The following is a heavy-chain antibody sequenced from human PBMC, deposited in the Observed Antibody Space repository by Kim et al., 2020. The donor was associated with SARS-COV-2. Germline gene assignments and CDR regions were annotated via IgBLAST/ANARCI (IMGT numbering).Heavy chain of an antibody. CDR2: KGGST. Sequence: KGGSTGYAQKFQGRVTMSRDTSTNTAYMGLNSLRVEDTAVYYCARGERLDSWGQGTLVTVSS. CDR3: ARGERLDS. D-gene: IGHD1-26*01. J-gene: IGHJ4*02. V-gene: IGHV1-8*01.